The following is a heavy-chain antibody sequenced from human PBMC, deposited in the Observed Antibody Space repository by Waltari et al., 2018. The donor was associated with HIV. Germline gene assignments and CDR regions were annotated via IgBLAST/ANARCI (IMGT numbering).Heavy chain of an antibody. D-gene: IGHD3-22*01. Sequence: QVQLVQSGAEVKKPGASVKVSCKASGYTFTGYYMHWVRQAPGQGLEWMGWINPNSGGTNYAQKFQGRVTMTRDTSISTAYMELSRLRSDDTAVYYCARAGYYYDSSGYWGAFDIWGQGTMVTVSS. CDR1: GYTFTGYY. CDR2: INPNSGGT. CDR3: ARAGYYYDSSGYWGAFDI. J-gene: IGHJ3*02. V-gene: IGHV1-2*02.